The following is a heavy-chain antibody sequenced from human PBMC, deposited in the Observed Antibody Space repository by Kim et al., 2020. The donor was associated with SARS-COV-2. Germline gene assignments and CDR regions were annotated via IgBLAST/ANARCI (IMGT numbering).Heavy chain of an antibody. V-gene: IGHV1-8*01. D-gene: IGHD6-13*01. CDR1: GYTFTSYD. J-gene: IGHJ6*02. CDR3: AREDSSSWPGYYYYYYGMDV. CDR2: MNPNSGNT. Sequence: ASVKVSCKASGYTFTSYDINWVRQATGQGLEWMGWMNPNSGNTGYAQKFQGRVTMTRNTSISTAYMELSSLRSEDTAVYYCAREDSSSWPGYYYYYYGMDVWGQGTTVTVSS.